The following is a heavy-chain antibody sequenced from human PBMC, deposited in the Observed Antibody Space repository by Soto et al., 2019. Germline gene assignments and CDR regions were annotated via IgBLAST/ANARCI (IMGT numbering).Heavy chain of an antibody. CDR2: ISGSGDRA. J-gene: IGHJ4*02. Sequence: PGGTLRLSCAASGFTLRSYAMNWVRQAPGKGPERVSGISGSGDRAYHGNSVKGRFTISRDNSKNTLYLQVNSLMADDPAVSYCTKGYRASHSPFDYRGQGTQVTVSS. D-gene: IGHD2-15*01. CDR3: TKGYRASHSPFDY. V-gene: IGHV3-23*01. CDR1: GFTLRSYA.